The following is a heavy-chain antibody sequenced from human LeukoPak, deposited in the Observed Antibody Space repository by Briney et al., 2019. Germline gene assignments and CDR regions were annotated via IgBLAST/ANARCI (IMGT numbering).Heavy chain of an antibody. CDR3: AKVSRGYCRGGTCYYYYGMDV. V-gene: IGHV3-23*01. CDR2: VFGSGGST. J-gene: IGHJ6*02. D-gene: IGHD2-15*01. CDR1: GFTFSSYA. Sequence: GGSLRLSCAASGFTFSSYAMSWVRQAPGKGLERVSSVFGSGGSTYYADSVKGRFTISRDNSKNTLYLQMNSLRAEDTAVYYCAKVSRGYCRGGTCYYYYGMDVWGQGTTVTVSS.